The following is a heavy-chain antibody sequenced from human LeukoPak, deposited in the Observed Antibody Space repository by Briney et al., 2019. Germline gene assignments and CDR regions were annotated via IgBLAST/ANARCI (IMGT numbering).Heavy chain of an antibody. CDR3: ARDATSYDYINY. CDR2: INPNSGGT. CDR1: GYTFTGYD. D-gene: IGHD5-12*01. Sequence: GASVKLSCKASGYTFTGYDMHWVRQAPGQRLEWMGWINPNSGGTNYAQKFQGRVTMTRDTSISTAYMELDRLKSDDTAVYYCARDATSYDYINYWGQGTLVTVSS. V-gene: IGHV1-2*02. J-gene: IGHJ4*02.